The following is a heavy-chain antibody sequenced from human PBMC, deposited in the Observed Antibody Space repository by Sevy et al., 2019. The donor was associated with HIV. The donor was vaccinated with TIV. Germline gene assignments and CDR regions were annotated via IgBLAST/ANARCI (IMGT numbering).Heavy chain of an antibody. Sequence: GGSLRLSCAASGFTFSNAWMSWVRQAPGKGLEWVGRIKSKTDGGTTDYAAPVKGRFTISRDDSKNTLNMQMNSLKTEETDISSCTNDSKNRGLSALLDYWGQGTLVTVSS. J-gene: IGHJ4*02. D-gene: IGHD3-3*01. CDR2: IKSKTDGGTT. V-gene: IGHV3-15*01. CDR3: TNDSKNRGLSALLDY. CDR1: GFTFSNAW.